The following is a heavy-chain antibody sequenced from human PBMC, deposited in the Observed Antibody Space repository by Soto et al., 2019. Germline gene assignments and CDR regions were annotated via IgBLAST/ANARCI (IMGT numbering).Heavy chain of an antibody. CDR1: GFTFSMYW. V-gene: IGHV3-74*01. D-gene: IGHD2-2*01. CDR2: ISDDGSRA. Sequence: VGSLRLSCTSSGFTFSMYWMHWVRQFPGKGPEWVSRISDDGSRADYADSVKGRFTISRDNAKNTLYLEMHVLRADDTAVYYCTRGTRTSSVGTGAFWGQGTPVTVSS. CDR3: TRGTRTSSVGTGAF. J-gene: IGHJ4*02.